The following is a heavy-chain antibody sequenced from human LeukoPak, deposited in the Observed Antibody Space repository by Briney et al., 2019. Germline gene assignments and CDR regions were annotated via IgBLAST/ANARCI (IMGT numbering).Heavy chain of an antibody. D-gene: IGHD3-3*01. Sequence: GESLKISCKGFGYIFTNYWIGWVRQMPGKGLEWMGIIYPDDSDTRYSPSFQGQVTISADKSISTAYLQWSSLKASDTAMYYCARHRAPYDFWSGPDYWGQGTLVTVSS. CDR2: IYPDDSDT. CDR3: ARHRAPYDFWSGPDY. J-gene: IGHJ4*02. CDR1: GYIFTNYW. V-gene: IGHV5-51*01.